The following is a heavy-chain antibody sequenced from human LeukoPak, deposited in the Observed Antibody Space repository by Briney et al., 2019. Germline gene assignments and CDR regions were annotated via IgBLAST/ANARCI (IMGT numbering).Heavy chain of an antibody. Sequence: GGSLRLSCAASGFNFGEFWMAWVRQTPGKGLEWVADIKEDGSEKFYVDSVKGRFTISRDNAKNSLYLQMNSLRAEDMALYYCAKDRYSYSGSYLFDYWGQGTLVTVSS. D-gene: IGHD1-26*01. CDR1: GFNFGEFW. V-gene: IGHV3-7*03. CDR2: IKEDGSEK. J-gene: IGHJ4*02. CDR3: AKDRYSYSGSYLFDY.